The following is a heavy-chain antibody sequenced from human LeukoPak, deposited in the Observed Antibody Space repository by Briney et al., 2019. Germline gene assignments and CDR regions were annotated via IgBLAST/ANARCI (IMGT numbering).Heavy chain of an antibody. CDR1: GFTFSSYS. CDR2: ISSSSSYI. J-gene: IGHJ4*02. Sequence: GGSLRLSCAASGFTFSSYSMNWVRQAPGKGLEWVSSISSSSSYIYYADSVKGRFTISRDNAKNSLYLQMNSLRAEDTAVYYCARGDDYGDYANDYWGQGTLVTVSS. V-gene: IGHV3-21*04. D-gene: IGHD4-17*01. CDR3: ARGDDYGDYANDY.